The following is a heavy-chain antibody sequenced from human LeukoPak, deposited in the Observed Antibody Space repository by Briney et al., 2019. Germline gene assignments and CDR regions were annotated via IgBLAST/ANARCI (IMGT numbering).Heavy chain of an antibody. Sequence: GGSLRLSCAASGFTFISYSMNWVRQAPWKGREWVSSISSSSSYIYYADSVKGRFTISRDNAKNSLYLQMNSLRAEDTAVYYCAGVLRSGTRNYYYYMDVWGKGTTVSVSS. D-gene: IGHD1-1*01. CDR1: GFTFISYS. V-gene: IGHV3-21*01. CDR2: ISSSSSYI. J-gene: IGHJ6*03. CDR3: AGVLRSGTRNYYYYMDV.